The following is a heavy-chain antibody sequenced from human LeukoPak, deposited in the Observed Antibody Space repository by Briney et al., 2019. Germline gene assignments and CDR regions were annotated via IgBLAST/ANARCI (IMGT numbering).Heavy chain of an antibody. Sequence: ASVKVSCKASGGTFSSYAISWVRQAPGQGLEWMGGIIAIFGTANYAQKFQGRVTITADESTSTAYMELSSLRSEDTAVYYWASRRSYYYNSSGYMEHWGQGTLVTVSS. J-gene: IGHJ1*01. CDR3: ASRRSYYYNSSGYMEH. CDR1: GGTFSSYA. CDR2: IIAIFGTA. V-gene: IGHV1-69*13. D-gene: IGHD3-22*01.